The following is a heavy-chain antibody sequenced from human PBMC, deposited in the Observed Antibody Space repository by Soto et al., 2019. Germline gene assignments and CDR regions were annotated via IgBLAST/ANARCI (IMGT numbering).Heavy chain of an antibody. CDR3: AKSLTVQVLYYFDP. CDR1: GYSFSSYW. V-gene: IGHV5-51*01. J-gene: IGHJ5*02. CDR2: IYPGDSDT. D-gene: IGHD2-2*02. Sequence: GESLKISCKGSGYSFSSYWIVWVRQMPGKGLEWMGTIYPGDSDTRYSPSFQGQVTISADKSISTAYLQWNSLKASDTAIYFCAKSLTVQVLYYFDPWGPGTQVTVSS.